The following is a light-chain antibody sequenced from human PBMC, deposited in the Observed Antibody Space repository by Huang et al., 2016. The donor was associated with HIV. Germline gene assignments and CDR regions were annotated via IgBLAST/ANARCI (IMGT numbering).Light chain of an antibody. CDR1: QGISSY. CDR2: AAS. V-gene: IGKV1-9*01. CDR3: QHLNSYPSFT. Sequence: IQLTQSPSSLSASVGDRVTITCRALQGISSYLAWYQHKPGKSPKILIYAASTVQSGGPSMFSGSGSGTDFTLAISSLQPEDFATYYCQHLNSYPSFTFGPGTKVDIK. J-gene: IGKJ3*01.